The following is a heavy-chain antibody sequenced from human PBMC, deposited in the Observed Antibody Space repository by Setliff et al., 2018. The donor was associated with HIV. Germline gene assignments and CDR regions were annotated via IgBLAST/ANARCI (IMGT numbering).Heavy chain of an antibody. Sequence: ETLSLTCAASGYSINSGFSRAWIRQPPGQGPQWIGSICQSGSIYYNPSLQSRVTISVDSSKNQFSLNLFSVTAADTAVYYCARPRRVRSRAWYWFDIWGQGTLVTVSS. CDR3: ARPRRVRSRAWYWFDI. D-gene: IGHD6-19*01. CDR1: GYSINSGFS. CDR2: ICQSGSI. J-gene: IGHJ5*02. V-gene: IGHV4-38-2*01.